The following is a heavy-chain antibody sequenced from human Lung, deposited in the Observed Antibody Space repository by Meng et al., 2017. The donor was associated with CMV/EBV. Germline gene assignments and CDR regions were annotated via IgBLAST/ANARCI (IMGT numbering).Heavy chain of an antibody. CDR3: ASPYVLRNYGMDV. J-gene: IGHJ6*02. D-gene: IGHD2-8*01. V-gene: IGHV1-2*02. CDR2: INPNTGGT. Sequence: SXXVSXXASGYTFTGYYIHWVRQAPGQGLEWMGWINPNTGGTNYAQNFQGRVTMTRDTSISAVYMELSRLRSDDTAVYYCASPYVLRNYGMDVWGQGTTVTVSS. CDR1: GYTFTGYY.